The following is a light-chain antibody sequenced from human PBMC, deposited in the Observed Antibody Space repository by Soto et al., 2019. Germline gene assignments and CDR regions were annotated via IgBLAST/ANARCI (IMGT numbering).Light chain of an antibody. Sequence: GWTQSTGTVSLSPGERATLSCRASQSVTSSYLAWYQQKPGQAPRLLIYGVSSRATGIPDRFSGSGAGTDFTLTISRLEPEASAVYYCQPHGSSPLTLRGSTKVHI. CDR3: QPHGSSPLT. V-gene: IGKV3-20*01. J-gene: IGKJ4*01. CDR2: GVS. CDR1: QSVTSSY.